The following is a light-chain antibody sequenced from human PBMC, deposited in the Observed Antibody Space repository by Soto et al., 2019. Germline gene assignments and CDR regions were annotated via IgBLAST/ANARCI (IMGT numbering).Light chain of an antibody. V-gene: IGKV3-15*01. CDR3: QQYNNWPWT. Sequence: VMTQSPASLSVSPGERATLSCRASESVSSNLAWYQQKPGQGPRLLIYGASTRATGIPARFSGSWSGTEFTLTISSLQSEDVAVYYCQQYNNWPWTFGRGTKVEIK. J-gene: IGKJ1*01. CDR2: GAS. CDR1: ESVSSN.